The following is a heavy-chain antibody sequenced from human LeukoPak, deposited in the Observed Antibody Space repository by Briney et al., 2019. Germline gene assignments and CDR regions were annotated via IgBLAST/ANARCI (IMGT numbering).Heavy chain of an antibody. V-gene: IGHV4-59*01. CDR1: GGSISSYY. Sequence: SETLSLTCSVSGGSISSYYCSWLRQPPGKGLEWIGYIYYSGSTNYNPSLKSRVTISVDTSKNQFSLKLSSVTAADTAVYYCARGAYSYSSSWYYFDYWGQGTLVTVSS. CDR3: ARGAYSYSSSWYYFDY. J-gene: IGHJ4*02. D-gene: IGHD6-13*01. CDR2: IYYSGST.